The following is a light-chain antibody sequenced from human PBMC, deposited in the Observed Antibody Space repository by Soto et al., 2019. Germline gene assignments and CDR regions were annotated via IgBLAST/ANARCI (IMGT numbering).Light chain of an antibody. CDR3: QQYGGSPRIT. Sequence: EIGVTPSPGTLSLSPGERATLSCRASERLSSVYLAWYQQRPGQPPRLLIYGASNRATGIPDRFSGSGSGTDFTLIINRLEPEDVAIYYCQQYGGSPRITFGQGTRLAIK. J-gene: IGKJ5*01. CDR1: ERLSSVY. V-gene: IGKV3-20*01. CDR2: GAS.